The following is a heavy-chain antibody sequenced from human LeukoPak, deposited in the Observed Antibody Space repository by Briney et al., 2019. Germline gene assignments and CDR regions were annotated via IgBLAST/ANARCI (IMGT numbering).Heavy chain of an antibody. CDR1: GFTFSAYA. J-gene: IGHJ4*02. D-gene: IGHD5-12*01. CDR3: ANRFTGYDWDFY. CDR2: ISGSGDST. Sequence: PGGSLRLSCAASGFTFSAYAMTWLRQAPGKGPEWVSGISGSGDSTYYADSVKGRFTTSRDNSKNTLYLQMNSLRAEDTAVYSCANRFTGYDWDFYRGQGTLVTVSS. V-gene: IGHV3-23*01.